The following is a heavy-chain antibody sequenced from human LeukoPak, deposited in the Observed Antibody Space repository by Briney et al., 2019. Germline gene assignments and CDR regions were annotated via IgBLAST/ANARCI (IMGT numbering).Heavy chain of an antibody. V-gene: IGHV4-61*02. Sequence: SETLSLTCTVSGGSISSGSYYWSWIRQPAGKGLEWIGRIYTSGSTNYNPSLKSRVIISVDTSKNQFSLNLSSVTAADTAVYDCARENLPSSYMDVWGKGTTVTVSS. J-gene: IGHJ6*03. CDR2: IYTSGST. CDR1: GGSISSGSYY. CDR3: ARENLPSSYMDV.